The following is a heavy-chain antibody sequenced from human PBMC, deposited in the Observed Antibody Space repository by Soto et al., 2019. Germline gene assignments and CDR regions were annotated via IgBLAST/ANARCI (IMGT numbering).Heavy chain of an antibody. J-gene: IGHJ4*02. Sequence: GGSLRLSCAASGFTFSSYAMSWVRQAPGKGLEWISAISGSGGSTYYADSVKGRFTISRDNSENTLYLQMSSLRAEDTAIYYCAKEERDSRGDYWGQGTLVTVYS. CDR2: ISGSGGST. D-gene: IGHD6-13*01. CDR1: GFTFSSYA. CDR3: AKEERDSRGDY. V-gene: IGHV3-23*01.